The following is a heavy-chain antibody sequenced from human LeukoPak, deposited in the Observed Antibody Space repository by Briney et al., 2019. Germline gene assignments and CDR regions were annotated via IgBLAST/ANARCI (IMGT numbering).Heavy chain of an antibody. CDR1: GGSISSYY. CDR3: AGSHRYYDLWSGYSRAFDI. CDR2: IYYSGST. D-gene: IGHD3-3*01. Sequence: SETLSLTCTVSGGSISSYYWSWIRQPPGKGLEWIGYIYYSGSTNYNPSLKSRVTISTDTSKNQFFLKLSSVTAADTAVYYCAGSHRYYDLWSGYSRAFDIWGQGTMATVSS. V-gene: IGHV4-59*08. J-gene: IGHJ3*02.